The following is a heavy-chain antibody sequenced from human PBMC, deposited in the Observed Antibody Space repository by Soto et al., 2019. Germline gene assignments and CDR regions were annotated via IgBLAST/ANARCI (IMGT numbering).Heavy chain of an antibody. V-gene: IGHV3-21*01. CDR3: ARGPSTSPNNWFDP. D-gene: IGHD4-17*01. J-gene: IGHJ5*02. CDR1: GFTFSSYS. CDR2: ISSSSSYI. Sequence: GGSLRLSCAASGFTFSSYSMNWVRQAPGKGLEWVSSISSSSSYIYYADSVKGRFTISRDNAKNSLYLQMNSLRAEDTAVYYCARGPSTSPNNWFDPWGQGTLVTVSS.